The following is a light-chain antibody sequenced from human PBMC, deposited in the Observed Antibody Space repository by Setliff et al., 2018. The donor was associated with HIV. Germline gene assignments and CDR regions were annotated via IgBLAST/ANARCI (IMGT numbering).Light chain of an antibody. V-gene: IGLV2-11*01. Sequence: QSVLTQPRSVSGSPGQSVTISCTATTSKVGNFNYVSWYQQHPGKAPKFIMFDVSQRPSGVPHRFSGSKSGNTAYLTISGLQAEDEADYYCCSYAGTTTWVFGAGTKVTVL. CDR1: TSKVGNFNY. CDR2: DVS. J-gene: IGLJ1*01. CDR3: CSYAGTTTWV.